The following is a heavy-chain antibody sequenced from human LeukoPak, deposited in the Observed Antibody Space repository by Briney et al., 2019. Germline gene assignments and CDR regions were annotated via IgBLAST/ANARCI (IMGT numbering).Heavy chain of an antibody. CDR2: ISGDGGAT. Sequence: PGGSLRLSCAASGFTFSSYAMNWVRQAPGKGLEWVSTISGDGGATHYADSVKGRFTISRANSKNTLFLQMNSLRAEDTGVYYCARAPSEIGGYYPEYFRHWGQGTLVTVSS. J-gene: IGHJ1*01. D-gene: IGHD3-22*01. V-gene: IGHV3-23*01. CDR1: GFTFSSYA. CDR3: ARAPSEIGGYYPEYFRH.